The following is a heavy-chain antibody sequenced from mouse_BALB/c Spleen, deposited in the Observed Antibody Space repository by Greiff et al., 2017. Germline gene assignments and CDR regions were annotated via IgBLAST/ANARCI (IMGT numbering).Heavy chain of an antibody. J-gene: IGHJ4*01. Sequence: EVKLMESGPELVKPGASVKMSCKASGYTFTSYVMHWVKQKPGQGLEWIGYINPYNDGTKYNEKFKGKATLTSDKSSSTAYMELSSLTSEDSAVYYCAREEGKLGLYYYAMDYWGQGTSVTVSS. CDR1: GYTFTSYV. CDR3: AREEGKLGLYYYAMDY. CDR2: INPYNDGT. V-gene: IGHV1-14*01. D-gene: IGHD4-1*01.